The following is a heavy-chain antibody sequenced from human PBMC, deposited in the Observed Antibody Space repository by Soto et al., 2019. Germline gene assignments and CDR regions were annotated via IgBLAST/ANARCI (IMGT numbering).Heavy chain of an antibody. CDR2: ISFDGVNK. CDR3: ARGPEKGSGYYPSQP. D-gene: IGHD3-3*01. V-gene: IGHV3-30-3*01. Sequence: QVQLVESGGGVVQPGRSLRLSCAASGFTFSSYPIHWVRQAPGKGLEWVAVISFDGVNKYYADSVKGRFSISRDNSKNTLFLQMNSLRSEDTAVYYCARGPEKGSGYYPSQPWGQGTLVTVSS. J-gene: IGHJ5*02. CDR1: GFTFSSYP.